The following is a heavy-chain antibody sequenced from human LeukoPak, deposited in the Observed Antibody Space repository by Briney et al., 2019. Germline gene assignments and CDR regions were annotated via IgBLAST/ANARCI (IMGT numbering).Heavy chain of an antibody. Sequence: SETLSLTCAVYGGSFSGYYWSWIRQPPGKGLEWIGEINHSGSTNYNPSLKSRVTISVDTSKNQFSLKLSSVTAADTAVYYCARGRRSSSSVNLDYWGQGTLVTVSS. CDR3: ARGRRSSSSVNLDY. J-gene: IGHJ4*02. D-gene: IGHD6-6*01. CDR2: INHSGST. CDR1: GGSFSGYY. V-gene: IGHV4-34*01.